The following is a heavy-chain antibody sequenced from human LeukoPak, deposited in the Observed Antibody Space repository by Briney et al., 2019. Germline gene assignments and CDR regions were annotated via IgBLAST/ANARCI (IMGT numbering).Heavy chain of an antibody. Sequence: SETLSLTCTVSGGSVSSGRYYWSWIRQPPGKGLEWIGYFYYSGSTNYNPSLKSRVTISVDTSKSQFSLKLSSVTAADTAVYYCARLGGYGYFDYWGQGTLVTVSS. CDR1: GGSVSSGRYY. CDR3: ARLGGYGYFDY. D-gene: IGHD5-12*01. CDR2: FYYSGST. V-gene: IGHV4-61*01. J-gene: IGHJ4*02.